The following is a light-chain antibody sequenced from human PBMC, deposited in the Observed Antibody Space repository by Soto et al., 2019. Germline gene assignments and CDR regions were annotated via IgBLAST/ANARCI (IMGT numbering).Light chain of an antibody. V-gene: IGLV2-14*01. CDR3: SSYSSSSTLYV. J-gene: IGLJ1*01. Sequence: QSVLTQPASVSGSPGQSITISCSGTNSDVGGYDHVCLYQQHPGKGPKLIIHEVDNRPSGVSLRFSGSKSGDTASMTISGLPPEDEADYPCSSYSSSSTLYVFGTGTKVTAL. CDR1: NSDVGGYDH. CDR2: EVD.